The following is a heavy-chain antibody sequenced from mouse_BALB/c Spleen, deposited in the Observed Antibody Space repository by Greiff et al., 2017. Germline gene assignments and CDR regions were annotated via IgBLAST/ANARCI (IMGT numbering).Heavy chain of an antibody. CDR3: ARTSITTVVAGDFDY. Sequence: VQLQQSGAELVKPGASVKLSCTASGFNIKDTYMHWVKQRPEQGLEWIGRIDPANGNTKYDPKFQGKATITADTSSNTAYLQLSSLTSEDTAVYYCARTSITTVVAGDFDYWGQGTTLTVSS. V-gene: IGHV14-3*02. CDR2: IDPANGNT. J-gene: IGHJ2*01. CDR1: GFNIKDTY. D-gene: IGHD1-1*01.